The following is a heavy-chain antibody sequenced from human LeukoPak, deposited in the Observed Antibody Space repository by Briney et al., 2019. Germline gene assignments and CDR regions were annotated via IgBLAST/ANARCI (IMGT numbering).Heavy chain of an antibody. CDR2: IYYSGST. CDR1: GGSISSGGYY. Sequence: PSETLSLTCTVSGGSISSGGYYWSWLRQHPGKGLEWIGYIYYSGSTYYNPSLKSRVTISVDTSKNQFSLKLSSVTAADTAVYYCARGGDYVWGSYRYTVYFDYWGQGTLVTVSS. J-gene: IGHJ4*02. CDR3: ARGGDYVWGSYRYTVYFDY. V-gene: IGHV4-31*03. D-gene: IGHD3-16*02.